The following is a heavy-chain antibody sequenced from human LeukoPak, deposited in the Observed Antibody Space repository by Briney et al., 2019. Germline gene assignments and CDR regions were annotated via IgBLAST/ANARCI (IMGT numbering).Heavy chain of an antibody. D-gene: IGHD3-22*01. CDR2: INWNGGST. CDR3: AKTYYYDSSGYWFDY. J-gene: IGHJ4*02. Sequence: GGSLRLSCAASGFTFDDYGMNWVRQAPGKGLEWVSGINWNGGSTGYADSVKGRFTISRDNAKNSLYLQMNSLRAEDTALYYCAKTYYYDSSGYWFDYWGQGTLVTGSS. CDR1: GFTFDDYG. V-gene: IGHV3-20*04.